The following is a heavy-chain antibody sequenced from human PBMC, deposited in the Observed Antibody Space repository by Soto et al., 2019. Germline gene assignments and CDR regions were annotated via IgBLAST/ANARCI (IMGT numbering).Heavy chain of an antibody. CDR3: VTVTTEYFDY. V-gene: IGHV4-39*01. CDR1: GGSISSSSYY. Sequence: TLSLTCTVSGGSISSSSYYWGWIRQPPGKGLERIGSIYYSGSTYYNPSLKSRVTISVDTSKNQFSLKLSSVTAADTAVYYCVTVTTEYFDYWGQGTLVTVSS. D-gene: IGHD4-17*01. J-gene: IGHJ4*02. CDR2: IYYSGST.